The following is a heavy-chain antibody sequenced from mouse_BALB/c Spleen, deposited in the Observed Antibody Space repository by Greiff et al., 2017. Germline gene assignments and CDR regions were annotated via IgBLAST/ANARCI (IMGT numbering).Heavy chain of an antibody. J-gene: IGHJ1*01. V-gene: IGHV1S41*01. Sequence: DLVKPGASVKLSCKASGYTFTSYLINWIKQRPGQGLEWIGRIAPGSGSTYYNEMFKGKATLTVDTSSSTAYIQLSSLSSEDSAVCFCARGGHYWYFDVWGAGTTVTVSA. CDR3: ARGGHYWYFDV. CDR2: IAPGSGST. CDR1: GYTFTSYL.